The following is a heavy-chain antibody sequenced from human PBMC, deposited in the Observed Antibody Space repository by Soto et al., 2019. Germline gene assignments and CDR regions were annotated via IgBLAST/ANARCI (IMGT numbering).Heavy chain of an antibody. Sequence: SGTLSLTCTVSGGSISSYYWSWIRQPPGKGLEWIGYIYYSGSTNYNPSLKSRVTISVDTSKNQFSLKLSSVTAADTAVYYCARAKAPLYSSSWYWFDPWGQGTLVTVS. J-gene: IGHJ5*02. D-gene: IGHD6-13*01. CDR3: ARAKAPLYSSSWYWFDP. CDR1: GGSISSYY. V-gene: IGHV4-59*08. CDR2: IYYSGST.